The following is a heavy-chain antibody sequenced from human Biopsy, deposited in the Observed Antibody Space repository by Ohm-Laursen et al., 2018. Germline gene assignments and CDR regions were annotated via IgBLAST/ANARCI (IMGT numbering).Heavy chain of an antibody. V-gene: IGHV1-69*13. CDR1: GGTLIKYA. Sequence: GATVKISCKTFGGTLIKYAMSWVRQAPGQGLEWLGVIIAPSGTTNNAQRFQGRLSITADESATSVYMELSSLTSEDTAVYYCARTGTYYHDSSLYYFYGLDLWGQGSTVTVFS. CDR2: IIAPSGTT. J-gene: IGHJ6*02. D-gene: IGHD3-22*01. CDR3: ARTGTYYHDSSLYYFYGLDL.